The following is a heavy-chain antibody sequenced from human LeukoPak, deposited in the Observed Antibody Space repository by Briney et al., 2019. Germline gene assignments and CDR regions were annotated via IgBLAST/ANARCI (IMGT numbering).Heavy chain of an antibody. CDR2: ITGGAGGT. J-gene: IGHJ4*02. V-gene: IGHV3-23*01. Sequence: GGSLRLSCAASGFTVSSNYMSWVRQAPGKGLEWVSGITGGAGGTHYADSVKGRFTISRDNTKNTLYLQMNSLRAEDTAIYYCAKSSYYDSSGYYREYYFDYWGQGTLVTVSS. CDR3: AKSSYYDSSGYYREYYFDY. D-gene: IGHD3-22*01. CDR1: GFTVSSNY.